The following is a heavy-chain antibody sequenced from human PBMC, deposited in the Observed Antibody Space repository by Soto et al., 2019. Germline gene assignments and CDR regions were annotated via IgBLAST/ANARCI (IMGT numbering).Heavy chain of an antibody. D-gene: IGHD1-26*01. Sequence: QVQLVQSGAEVKKPGSSVKVSCKASGGTFSSYAISWVRQAPGQGLEWMGGIIPIFGTANYAQKFQGRVTITADESTSTDYMELSSLRSEDTAVYYCARECIVGAPGVFDYWGQGTLVTVAS. CDR3: ARECIVGAPGVFDY. CDR2: IIPIFGTA. V-gene: IGHV1-69*01. J-gene: IGHJ4*02. CDR1: GGTFSSYA.